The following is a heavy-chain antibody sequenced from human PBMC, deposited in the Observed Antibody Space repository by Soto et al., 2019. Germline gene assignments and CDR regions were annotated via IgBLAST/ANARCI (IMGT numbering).Heavy chain of an antibody. Sequence: PSETLSLTCTVSGGSISSHYWSWIRQPPGQGLEWIGYIYYSGSTNYNPSLKSRVTISVDTSKSQFSLRLSSVTAADTAVYFCARLHGYDHYIDYWGQAALVTVSS. CDR1: GGSISSHY. J-gene: IGHJ4*02. D-gene: IGHD5-12*01. CDR2: IYYSGST. CDR3: ARLHGYDHYIDY. V-gene: IGHV4-59*08.